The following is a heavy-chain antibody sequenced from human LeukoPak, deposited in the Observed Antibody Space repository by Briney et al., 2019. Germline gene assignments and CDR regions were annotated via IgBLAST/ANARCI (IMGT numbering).Heavy chain of an antibody. CDR1: GFTFSSYA. J-gene: IGHJ6*03. CDR3: ARDRNGYNPYYYMDV. CDR2: ISFDGSNK. V-gene: IGHV3-30*04. Sequence: GGSLRLSCAASGFTFSSYAMHWVRQAPSKELEWVSVISFDGSNKYYADSVKGRFTISRDNSKNTLYLQMNSLRAEDMAVYYCARDRNGYNPYYYMDVWGKGTTVAVSS. D-gene: IGHD5-24*01.